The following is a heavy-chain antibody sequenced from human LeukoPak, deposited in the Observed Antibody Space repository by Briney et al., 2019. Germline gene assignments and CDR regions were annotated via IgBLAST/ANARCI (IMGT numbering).Heavy chain of an antibody. J-gene: IGHJ1*01. CDR3: ARAYCSSTSCTKSRYFQH. CDR1: GYSFTSYW. Sequence: GESLKISCKGSGYSFTSYWIGWVRQMPGKGLEWMGIIYPGDSDTRYSPSFQGQVTISADKSISTAYLQWSSLKASDTAMYYCARAYCSSTSCTKSRYFQHWGQGTLVTVSS. CDR2: IYPGDSDT. D-gene: IGHD2-2*01. V-gene: IGHV5-51*01.